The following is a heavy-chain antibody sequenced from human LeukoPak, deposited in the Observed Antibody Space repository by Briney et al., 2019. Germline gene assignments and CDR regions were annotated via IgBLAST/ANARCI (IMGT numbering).Heavy chain of an antibody. D-gene: IGHD3-16*02. Sequence: ASVKVSCKASGYTFTSYYMHWVRQAPGQGLEWMGIINPGGGSTSYAQKFQGRVTMTRDTSTSTVYMELSSLRSEDTAVYYCARESRPYDYVWGSYRAFDIWGQGTMVTVSS. CDR3: ARESRPYDYVWGSYRAFDI. V-gene: IGHV1-46*01. CDR2: INPGGGST. CDR1: GYTFTSYY. J-gene: IGHJ3*02.